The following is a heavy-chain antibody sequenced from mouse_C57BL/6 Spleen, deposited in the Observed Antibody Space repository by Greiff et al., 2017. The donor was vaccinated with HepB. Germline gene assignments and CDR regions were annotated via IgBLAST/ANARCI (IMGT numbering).Heavy chain of an antibody. CDR2: IYPRDGST. CDR3: ASKTRTGTSGYAMDY. V-gene: IGHV1-85*01. D-gene: IGHD4-1*01. J-gene: IGHJ4*01. Sequence: VQLQQSGPELVKPGASVKLSCKASGYTFTSYDINWVKQRPGQGLEWIGWIYPRDGSTKYNEKFKGKATLTVDTSSSTAYMELHSLTSEDSAVYFCASKTRTGTSGYAMDYWGQGTSVTVSS. CDR1: GYTFTSYD.